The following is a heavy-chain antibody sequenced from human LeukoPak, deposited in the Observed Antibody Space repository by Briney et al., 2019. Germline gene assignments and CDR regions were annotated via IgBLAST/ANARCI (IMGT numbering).Heavy chain of an antibody. J-gene: IGHJ5*02. CDR1: GGSFSGYY. CDR2: INHSGSA. V-gene: IGHV4-34*01. CDR3: ARALLRPWFDP. Sequence: SETLSLTCAVSGGSFSGYYWTWIRQPPGKGLEWIGEINHSGSANYNPSLKSRVTISLDTSKNQFSLKLSSVTAADTAVYYCARALLRPWFDPWGQGTLVTVSS. D-gene: IGHD4-17*01.